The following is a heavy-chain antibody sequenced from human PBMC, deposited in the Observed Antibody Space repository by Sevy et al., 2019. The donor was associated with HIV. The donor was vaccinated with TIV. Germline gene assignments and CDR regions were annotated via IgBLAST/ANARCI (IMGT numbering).Heavy chain of an antibody. CDR2: IFYTGIV. V-gene: IGHV4-39*01. CDR3: ARRAVHGEGRSFDI. J-gene: IGHJ3*02. Sequence: SETLSLTCAVSGDSLTVGSYYWGWIRQPPGEGLEWIGNIFYTGIVAYNPSLQSRVTISVDTSKNQFSLELKSVTAADTAAYFCARRAVHGEGRSFDIWGPGTTLTVSS. CDR1: GDSLTVGSYY. D-gene: IGHD1-1*01.